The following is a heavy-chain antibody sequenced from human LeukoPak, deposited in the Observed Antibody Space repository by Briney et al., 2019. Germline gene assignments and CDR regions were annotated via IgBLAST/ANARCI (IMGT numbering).Heavy chain of an antibody. V-gene: IGHV3-53*01. CDR2: IYSGGST. CDR3: AKPHCSSTSCPRSLYYFDY. D-gene: IGHD2-2*01. J-gene: IGHJ4*02. Sequence: GGSLRLSCAASGFTVSSNYMSWVRQAPGKGLEWVSVIYSGGSTYYADSVKGRFTISRDNSKNTLYLQMNSLRAEDTAVYYCAKPHCSSTSCPRSLYYFDYWGQGTLVTVSS. CDR1: GFTVSSNY.